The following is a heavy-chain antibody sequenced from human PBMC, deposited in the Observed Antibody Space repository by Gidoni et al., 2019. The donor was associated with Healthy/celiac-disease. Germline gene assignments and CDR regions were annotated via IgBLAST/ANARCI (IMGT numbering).Heavy chain of an antibody. V-gene: IGHV3-48*02. CDR3: ARVVEQWLVPFDP. Sequence: EVQLVESGGGLVQPGGSLRLSCAASGFTFSSYSMNWVRPAPGKGLEWFSYISSSSSTIDYADSVKGRFTISRDNAKNSLYLQMNSLRDEDTAVYYCARVVEQWLVPFDPWGQGTLVTVSS. CDR1: GFTFSSYS. J-gene: IGHJ5*02. D-gene: IGHD6-19*01. CDR2: ISSSSSTI.